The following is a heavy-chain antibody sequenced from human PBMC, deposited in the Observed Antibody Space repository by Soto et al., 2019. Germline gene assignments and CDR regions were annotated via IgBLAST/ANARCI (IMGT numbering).Heavy chain of an antibody. CDR3: ARVIGGSGWYGSFGS. CDR1: GGSFSSYA. J-gene: IGHJ4*02. Sequence: QVQLIQSGAEVKKPGSSVKVSCKASGGSFSSYAINWVRQAPGQGLEWMGGIIPMFGTPNYAQKFQGRVTITADESTNTAYMELGSLRSEDTAVYYCARVIGGSGWYGSFGSWGQGTLVTVSS. D-gene: IGHD6-19*01. V-gene: IGHV1-69*01. CDR2: IIPMFGTP.